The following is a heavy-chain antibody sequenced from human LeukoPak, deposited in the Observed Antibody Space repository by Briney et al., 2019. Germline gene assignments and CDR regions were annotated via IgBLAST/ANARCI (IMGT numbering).Heavy chain of an antibody. D-gene: IGHD6-25*01. CDR2: ISYDGSNK. Sequence: PGGSLRLSCAASGFTFSSYAMHWVRQAPGKGLEWVAVISYDGSNKYYADSVKGRFTISRDNSKNTLYLQMNSLRAEDTAVYYCARCSDSPSGCDAFDIWGQGTTVTVSS. V-gene: IGHV3-30-3*01. CDR3: ARCSDSPSGCDAFDI. J-gene: IGHJ3*02. CDR1: GFTFSSYA.